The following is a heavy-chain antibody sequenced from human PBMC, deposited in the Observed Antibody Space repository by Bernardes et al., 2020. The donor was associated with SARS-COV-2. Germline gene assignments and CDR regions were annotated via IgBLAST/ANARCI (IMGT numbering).Heavy chain of an antibody. Sequence: GGSLRLSCAASGFTFSSYGMHWVRQAPGKGLEWVAVISYDGSNKYYADSVKGRFTISRDNSKNTLYLQMNSLRAEDTAVYYCAKDDPSHAFDIWGQGTMVTVSS. CDR3: AKDDPSHAFDI. CDR2: ISYDGSNK. V-gene: IGHV3-30*18. CDR1: GFTFSSYG. J-gene: IGHJ3*02.